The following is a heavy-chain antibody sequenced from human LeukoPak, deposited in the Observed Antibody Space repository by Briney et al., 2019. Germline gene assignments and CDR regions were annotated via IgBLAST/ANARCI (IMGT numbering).Heavy chain of an antibody. J-gene: IGHJ4*02. CDR2: MKNSGDTI. CDR3: ARDGKYCSGGSCYQVFDY. D-gene: IGHD2-15*01. V-gene: IGHV3-11*01. CDR1: GFIFTEYY. Sequence: PGGSLRLSCAASGFIFTEYYMSWIRQAPGKGLEWVSYMKNSGDTIYYADSVKGRFTISRDNSKNTLYLQMNSLRAEDTAVYYCARDGKYCSGGSCYQVFDYWGQGTLVTVSS.